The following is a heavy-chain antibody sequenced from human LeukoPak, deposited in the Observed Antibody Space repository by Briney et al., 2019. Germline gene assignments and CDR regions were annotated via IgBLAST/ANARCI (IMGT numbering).Heavy chain of an antibody. V-gene: IGHV4-59*01. J-gene: IGHJ5*02. CDR2: IYYSGST. D-gene: IGHD3-22*01. CDR3: ARSSDYYDSSGYIWFDP. Sequence: SETLSLTCTVSGGSINNYYWSWIRQPPGKGLEWIGYIYYSGSTNYNVSLKSRVTISVDTSKNQFSLKLSSVTAADTAVYYCARSSDYYDSSGYIWFDPWGQGILVTVSS. CDR1: GGSINNYY.